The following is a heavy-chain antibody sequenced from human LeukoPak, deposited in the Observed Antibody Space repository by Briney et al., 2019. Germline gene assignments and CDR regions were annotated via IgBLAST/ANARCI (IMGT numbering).Heavy chain of an antibody. CDR1: GLTFSSYG. CDR3: ARDLRDIVVVVAAQTDAFDI. Sequence: PGGSLRLSCAASGLTFSSYGMTWVRQAPGKGLEWVAFIRYDGSNKYYADSVKGRFTISRDNSKNTLYLQMNSLRAEDTAVYYCARDLRDIVVVVAAQTDAFDIWGQGTMVTVSS. CDR2: IRYDGSNK. J-gene: IGHJ3*02. D-gene: IGHD2-15*01. V-gene: IGHV3-30*02.